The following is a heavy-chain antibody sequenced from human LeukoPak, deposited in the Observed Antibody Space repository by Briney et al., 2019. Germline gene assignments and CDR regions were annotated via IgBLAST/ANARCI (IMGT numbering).Heavy chain of an antibody. CDR1: GFTFSSHS. V-gene: IGHV3-48*04. CDR3: ARDKIEGATNFDY. Sequence: GGSLRLSCAASGFTFSSHSMNWVRQAPGKGLEWVSYISSSSSTIYYADSVKGRFTISRDNAKNSLYLQMNSLRAEDTAVYYCARDKIEGATNFDYWGQGTLVTVSS. J-gene: IGHJ4*02. CDR2: ISSSSSTI. D-gene: IGHD1-26*01.